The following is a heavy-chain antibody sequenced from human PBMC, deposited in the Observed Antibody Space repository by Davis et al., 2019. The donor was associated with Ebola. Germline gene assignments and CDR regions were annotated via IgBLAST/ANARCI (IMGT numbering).Heavy chain of an antibody. V-gene: IGHV1-2*04. CDR2: INPNSGGT. CDR1: GYTFTGYY. Sequence: ASVKVSCKASGYTFTGYYMHWVRQAPGQGLEWMGWINPNSGGTNYAQKFQGWVTMTRDTSISTAYMELSRLRSDDTAVYYCARGGTVVTRVIDYWGQGALVTVSS. CDR3: ARGGTVVTRVIDY. D-gene: IGHD4-23*01. J-gene: IGHJ4*02.